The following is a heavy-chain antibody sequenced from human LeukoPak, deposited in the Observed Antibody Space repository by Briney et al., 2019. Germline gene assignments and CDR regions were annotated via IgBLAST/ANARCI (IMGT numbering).Heavy chain of an antibody. D-gene: IGHD3-22*01. CDR1: GGSISSYC. J-gene: IGHJ5*02. V-gene: IGHV4-59*01. CDR3: ARRSGYSNWFDP. Sequence: SETLSLTCIVSGGSISSYCWSWIRQPPGKGLECIASMCSSGRANYNPSLKSRVTVLVDTSKNQFSLRLTSVTAADTAVYYCARRSGYSNWFDPWGQGTLVTVSS. CDR2: MCSSGRA.